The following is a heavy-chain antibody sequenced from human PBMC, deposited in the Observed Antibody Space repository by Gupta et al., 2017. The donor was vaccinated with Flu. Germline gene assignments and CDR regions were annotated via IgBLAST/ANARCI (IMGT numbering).Heavy chain of an antibody. CDR1: GYSFTSYW. Sequence: EVQLVQSGAEVKKPGESLRISCKGSGYSFTSYWISWVRQMPGKGLEWMGRIDPSDSYTNYSPSFQGHVTISADKSISTAYLQWSSLKASDTAMYYCARREWGHCSSTSCYYNPHPIDYWGQGTLVTVSS. J-gene: IGHJ4*02. CDR3: ARREWGHCSSTSCYYNPHPIDY. CDR2: IDPSDSYT. V-gene: IGHV5-10-1*01. D-gene: IGHD2-2*01.